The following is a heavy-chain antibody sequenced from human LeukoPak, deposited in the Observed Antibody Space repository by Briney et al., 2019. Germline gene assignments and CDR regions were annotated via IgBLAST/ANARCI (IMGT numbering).Heavy chain of an antibody. J-gene: IGHJ4*02. CDR3: ARAQDYDFWSGYPY. CDR1: GYTFTGYY. CDR2: INPNSGGT. Sequence: ASVRVSRKASGYTFTGYYMHWVRQAPGQGLEWMGWINPNSGGTNYAQKFQGRVTMTRDTSISTAYMELSRLRSDDTAVYYCARAQDYDFWSGYPYWGQGTLVTVSS. V-gene: IGHV1-2*02. D-gene: IGHD3-3*01.